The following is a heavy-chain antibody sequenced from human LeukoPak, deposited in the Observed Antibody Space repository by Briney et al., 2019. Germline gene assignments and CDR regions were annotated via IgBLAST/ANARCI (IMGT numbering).Heavy chain of an antibody. D-gene: IGHD5-24*01. Sequence: ASVKVSCKASGGTFSSYAISWVRQAPGQGLEWMGRIIPILGIANYAQKFQGRVTITADKSTSTAYMELSSLRSEDTAVYYCARDWDGNNYDYWGQGTLVTVSS. CDR2: IIPILGIA. CDR3: ARDWDGNNYDY. J-gene: IGHJ4*02. CDR1: GGTFSSYA. V-gene: IGHV1-69*04.